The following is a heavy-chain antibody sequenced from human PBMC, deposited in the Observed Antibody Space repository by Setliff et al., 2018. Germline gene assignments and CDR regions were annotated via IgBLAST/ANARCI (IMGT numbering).Heavy chain of an antibody. D-gene: IGHD3-3*01. CDR1: GYTFTSYG. V-gene: IGHV1-18*01. CDR2: ISAYNGNT. CDR3: ARDLGGWSGYPDYGMDV. Sequence: AASVKVSCKASGYTFTSYGISWVRQAPGQGLEWMGWISAYNGNTKYAQKLQGRVTVTTDTSTSTAYMELRSLRSDDTAVYYCARDLGGWSGYPDYGMDVWGQGTTVTVSS. J-gene: IGHJ6*02.